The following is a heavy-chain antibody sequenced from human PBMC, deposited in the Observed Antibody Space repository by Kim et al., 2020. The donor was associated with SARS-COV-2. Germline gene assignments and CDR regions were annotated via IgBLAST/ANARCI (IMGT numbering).Heavy chain of an antibody. CDR3: ARGGLLWFGESMGFVDY. CDR2: INPNSGGT. CDR1: GYTFTGYY. Sequence: ASVKVSCKASGYTFTGYYMHWVRQAPGQGLEWMGRINPNSGGTNYAQKFQGRVTMTRDTSISTAYMELSRLRSDDTAVYYCARGGLLWFGESMGFVDYWGQGTLVTVSS. J-gene: IGHJ4*02. D-gene: IGHD3-10*01. V-gene: IGHV1-2*06.